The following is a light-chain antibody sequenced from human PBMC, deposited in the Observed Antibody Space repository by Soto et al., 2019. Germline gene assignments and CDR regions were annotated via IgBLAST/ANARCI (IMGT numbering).Light chain of an antibody. J-gene: IGKJ1*01. CDR2: AAS. CDR3: QHYNSYSEA. CDR1: QGISRL. V-gene: IGKV1D-16*01. Sequence: DIQMTQSPSSLSASVGDRVTITCRASQGISRLLAWYQQKQGKAPKXLIYAASSLQSGVPSRFSGSGSGTDLTITISSLQPEDFATYYCQHYNSYSEAFGQGTKVDIK.